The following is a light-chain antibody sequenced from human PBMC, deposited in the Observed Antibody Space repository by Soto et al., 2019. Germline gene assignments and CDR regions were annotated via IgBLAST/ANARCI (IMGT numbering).Light chain of an antibody. J-gene: IGKJ2*01. CDR2: AAS. CDR1: QRVSIY. CDR3: RHRRS. Sequence: EIVLTQSPATLSLSPGERATISCRASQRVSIYLGWYQQNPGQAPRLLVYAASNRATGIPARFSGRGSGTDFTLPISGLEPKDFAVYYCRHRRSFGQGTKLEIK. V-gene: IGKV3-11*01.